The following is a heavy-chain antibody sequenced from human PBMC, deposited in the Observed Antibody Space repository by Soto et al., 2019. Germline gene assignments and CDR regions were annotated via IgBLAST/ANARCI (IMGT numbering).Heavy chain of an antibody. CDR2: IYHSGST. J-gene: IGHJ4*02. V-gene: IGHV4-38-2*01. CDR1: GYSISSGYY. CDR3: ATVRARYYDSSGYCDF. D-gene: IGHD3-22*01. Sequence: PSETLSLTCAVSGYSISSGYYWGWIRQPPGKGLEWIGSIYHSGSTYYNPSLKSRITISVDTSKNQFSLELSSVTAADTAVYYCATVRARYYDSSGYCDFWGQGTLVTVSS.